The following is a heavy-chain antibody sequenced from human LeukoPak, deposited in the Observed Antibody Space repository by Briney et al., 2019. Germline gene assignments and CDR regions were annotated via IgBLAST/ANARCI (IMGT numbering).Heavy chain of an antibody. D-gene: IGHD1-26*01. CDR3: ARVGGNYLTTFDS. CDR2: ISAYNGNT. Sequence: ASVKVSCKASGYTFTNYGVSWVRQAPGQGLEWMGWISAYNGNTNYAQNLQGRVSMTTDTSTSTAYMELRSLRSDDTALHYCARVGGNYLTTFDSWGQGTLVTVSS. J-gene: IGHJ4*02. CDR1: GYTFTNYG. V-gene: IGHV1-18*01.